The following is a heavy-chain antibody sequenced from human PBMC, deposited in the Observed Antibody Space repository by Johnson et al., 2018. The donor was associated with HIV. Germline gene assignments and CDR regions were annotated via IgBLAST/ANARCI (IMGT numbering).Heavy chain of an antibody. J-gene: IGHJ3*02. CDR1: GFTFSTYA. V-gene: IGHV3-30*02. CDR3: AKDERQLGGWSHAFDI. CDR2: IRYDGSSK. Sequence: QVQLVESGGGVVQPGRSLRLSCAASGFTFSTYAMHWVRQAPVKGLEWVAIIRYDGSSKYYADSVKGRFTISRDNSKNTLYLQMISLRAEDTAVYFCAKDERQLGGWSHAFDIWGQGTKVTVSS. D-gene: IGHD3-16*01.